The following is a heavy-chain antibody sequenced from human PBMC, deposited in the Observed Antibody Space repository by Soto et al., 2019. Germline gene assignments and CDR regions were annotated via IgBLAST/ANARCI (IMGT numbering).Heavy chain of an antibody. CDR1: GFSFSDAW. J-gene: IGHJ4*02. D-gene: IGHD3-22*01. V-gene: IGHV3-15*07. Sequence: VGSLRLSCAASGFSFSDAWMNWVRQAPGKGLEWVGRIKSKADGETADYATFVKGRFTISRDDSKNALFLQMNSLKTEDTAVYYCAAERAYFHDSTGYLSIDFWGQGTQVTVSS. CDR3: AAERAYFHDSTGYLSIDF. CDR2: IKSKADGETA.